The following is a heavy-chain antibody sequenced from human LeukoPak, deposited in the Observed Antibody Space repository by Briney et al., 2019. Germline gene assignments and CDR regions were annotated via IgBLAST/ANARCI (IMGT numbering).Heavy chain of an antibody. D-gene: IGHD3-10*01. Sequence: PSETLSLTCTVSGGSISSSSYYWGWIRQPPGKGLEWIGSIYYSGSTYYNPSLKSRVTISVDTSKNQFSLKLSSVTAADTAVYYCASHVSGSPNFDYWGQGTLVTVSS. V-gene: IGHV4-39*01. CDR3: ASHVSGSPNFDY. J-gene: IGHJ4*02. CDR2: IYYSGST. CDR1: GGSISSSSYY.